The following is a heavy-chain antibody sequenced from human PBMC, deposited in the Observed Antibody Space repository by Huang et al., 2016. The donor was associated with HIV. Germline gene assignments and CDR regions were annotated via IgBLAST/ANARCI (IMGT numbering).Heavy chain of an antibody. D-gene: IGHD6-19*01. CDR2: IYTSWTT. CDR3: ASNGYSSGSLDY. V-gene: IGHV4-61*09. Sequence: QVQLQESGPGLVKPSQTLSLTCIVSGGSVSSGFYYWRWIRPPAGTGLEWIGHIYTSWTTNYNPSLKSRVTISLDTSKNQFSLKLSSVTAADTAVYYCASNGYSSGSLDYWGQGTLVTVSS. CDR1: GGSVSSGFYY. J-gene: IGHJ4*02.